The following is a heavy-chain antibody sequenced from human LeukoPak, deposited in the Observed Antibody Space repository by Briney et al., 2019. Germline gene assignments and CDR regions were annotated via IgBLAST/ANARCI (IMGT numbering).Heavy chain of an antibody. CDR3: ARTTINYYYYYMDV. D-gene: IGHD5-12*01. CDR2: IYSGGST. V-gene: IGHV3-53*01. Sequence: GGSLRLSCAASGFTVSSNYMSWVRQAPGKGLEWVSVIYSGGSTYYADSVKGRFTISRDNSKNTLYLQMNSLRAEDTAVYCCARTTINYYYYYMDVWGKGTTVTVSS. CDR1: GFTVSSNY. J-gene: IGHJ6*03.